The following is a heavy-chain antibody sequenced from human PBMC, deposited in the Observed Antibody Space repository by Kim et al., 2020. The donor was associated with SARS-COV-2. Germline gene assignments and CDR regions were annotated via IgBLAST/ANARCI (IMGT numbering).Heavy chain of an antibody. CDR1: GGSISSSNW. V-gene: IGHV4-4*02. CDR2: IYHSGST. CDR3: ARDPRAGYYDILTGYYWGPWFDP. J-gene: IGHJ5*02. Sequence: SETLSLTCAVSGGSISSSNWWSWVRQPPGKGLEWIGEIYHSGSTNYNPSLKSRVTISVDKSKNQFSLKLSSVTAADTAVYYCARDPRAGYYDILTGYYWGPWFDPWGQGTLVTVSS. D-gene: IGHD3-9*01.